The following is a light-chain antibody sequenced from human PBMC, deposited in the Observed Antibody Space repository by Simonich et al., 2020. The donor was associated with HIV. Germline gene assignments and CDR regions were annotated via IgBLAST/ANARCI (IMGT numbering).Light chain of an antibody. V-gene: IGKV3-15*01. CDR1: QSVSSN. CDR3: QQYGSSPYT. CDR2: GAS. J-gene: IGKJ2*01. Sequence: EIVMTQSPATLSVSPGERATLSCRASQSVSSNLAWYQQKPGQAPRLLIYGASTRATGIPARFSGSGSGTEFTLTISSLQPDDFAIYYCQQYGSSPYTFGQGTKLEIK.